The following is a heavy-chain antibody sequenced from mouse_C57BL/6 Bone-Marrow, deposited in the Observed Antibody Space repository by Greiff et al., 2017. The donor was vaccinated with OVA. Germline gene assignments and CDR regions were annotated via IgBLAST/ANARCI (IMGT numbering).Heavy chain of an antibody. J-gene: IGHJ3*01. V-gene: IGHV1-81*01. Sequence: QVQLQQSGAELARPGASVKLSCKASGYTFTSYGISWVKQRPGQGLEWIGEIYPRSGNTYYNEKFKGKATLTADKSSSTAYMELRSLTSEDSAVYFCARSDDYEGFAYWGQGTLVTVSA. CDR2: IYPRSGNT. CDR3: ARSDDYEGFAY. CDR1: GYTFTSYG. D-gene: IGHD2-4*01.